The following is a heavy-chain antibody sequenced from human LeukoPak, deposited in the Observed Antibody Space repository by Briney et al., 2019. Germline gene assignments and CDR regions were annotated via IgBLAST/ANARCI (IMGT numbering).Heavy chain of an antibody. CDR3: ARVPVTYYDFWSGYYDY. D-gene: IGHD3-3*01. Sequence: GASVKVSCKASGYTFTSYDINWVRQATGQGLEWMGWMNPNSGNTGYAQKFQGRVTMTRDTSTSTVYMELSSLRSEDTAVYYCARVPVTYYDFWSGYYDYWGQGTLVTVSS. V-gene: IGHV1-8*01. J-gene: IGHJ4*02. CDR2: MNPNSGNT. CDR1: GYTFTSYD.